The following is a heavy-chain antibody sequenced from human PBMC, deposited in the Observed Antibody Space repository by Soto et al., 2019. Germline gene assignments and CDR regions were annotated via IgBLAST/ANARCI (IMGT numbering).Heavy chain of an antibody. CDR3: ARHEQFYYYYYGMDV. Sequence: GESLKISCKASGFSFTTYWIAWVRQMPGKGLEWVGIINPGDSDTRYNPSFQGEVTISADRSITTAYLQWSSLKASDTAIYYCARHEQFYYYYYGMDVWGQETTV. J-gene: IGHJ6*02. CDR1: GFSFTTYW. CDR2: INPGDSDT. V-gene: IGHV5-51*01. D-gene: IGHD6-19*01.